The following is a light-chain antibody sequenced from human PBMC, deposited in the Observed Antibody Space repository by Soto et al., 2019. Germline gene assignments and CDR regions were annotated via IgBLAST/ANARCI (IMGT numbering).Light chain of an antibody. Sequence: QSVLTQPASVSGSTGQSITISCTGTSSDVGGYNHVSWYQHHPGKAPKLMIYDVSNRPSGVSNRFSGSKSGNTASLTISGLQAEDEADYYCSSYTSHSTLSVLFGGGTQLTVL. V-gene: IGLV2-14*03. J-gene: IGLJ2*01. CDR3: SSYTSHSTLSVL. CDR1: SSDVGGYNH. CDR2: DVS.